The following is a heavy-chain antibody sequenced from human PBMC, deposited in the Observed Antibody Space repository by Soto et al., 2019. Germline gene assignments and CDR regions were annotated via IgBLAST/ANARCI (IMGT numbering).Heavy chain of an antibody. CDR1: GFTFSNYG. J-gene: IGHJ6*02. V-gene: IGHV3-30*18. CDR2: ISYDGRDK. CDR3: TKTIYSNYQTYYYYYGLDV. D-gene: IGHD4-4*01. Sequence: PGGSLRLSCAASGFTFSNYGMHWVRQAPGKGLEWVAIISYDGRDKYYTDSVKGRFTISRDNSNSTLYLQMNSLRAEDTAMYYCTKTIYSNYQTYYYYYGLDVWGRGTTVTVYS.